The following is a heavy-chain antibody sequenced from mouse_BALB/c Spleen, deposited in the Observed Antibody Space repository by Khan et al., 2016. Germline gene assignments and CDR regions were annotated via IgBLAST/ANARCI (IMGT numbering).Heavy chain of an antibody. Sequence: VQLKQSGPELVKPGASVKMSCKASGYIFTSYVIHWVKQKPGQGLEWIGYINPYNDGTKYNEKFKGKATLTSDKSSSTAYMELSSLTSVDSAVHDCARRGDDRYERGTYFAYWGQGTTLTVSS. J-gene: IGHJ2*01. D-gene: IGHD2-14*01. V-gene: IGHV1S136*01. CDR1: GYIFTSYV. CDR2: INPYNDGT. CDR3: ARRGDDRYERGTYFAY.